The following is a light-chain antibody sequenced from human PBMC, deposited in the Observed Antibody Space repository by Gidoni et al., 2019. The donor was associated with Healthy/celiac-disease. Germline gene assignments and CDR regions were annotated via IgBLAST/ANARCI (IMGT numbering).Light chain of an antibody. J-gene: IGKJ4*01. V-gene: IGKV1-9*01. CDR3: QQHNSYPLT. CDR2: AAS. CDR1: QGISSY. Sequence: DIQLTQSPSFLSASVGDRVTITCPASQGISSYLSWYQQKPGKAPKLLIYAASTLQSGVPSRFSGSGSGTEFTLTISSLQPEDFATYYCQQHNSYPLTFGRGTKLEIK.